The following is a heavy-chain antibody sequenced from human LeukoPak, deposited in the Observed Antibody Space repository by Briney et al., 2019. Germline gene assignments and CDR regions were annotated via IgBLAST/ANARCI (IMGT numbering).Heavy chain of an antibody. CDR2: ISSSSSYI. CDR1: GFTFSSYS. Sequence: AGGSLRLSCAASGFTFSSYSMNWVRQAPGKGLEWVSYISSSSSYIYYADSVKGRFTISRDNAKNSLYLQMNSLRAEDTAVYYCASPYGDYDYWGQGTLVTMSS. CDR3: ASPYGDYDY. V-gene: IGHV3-21*01. D-gene: IGHD4-17*01. J-gene: IGHJ4*02.